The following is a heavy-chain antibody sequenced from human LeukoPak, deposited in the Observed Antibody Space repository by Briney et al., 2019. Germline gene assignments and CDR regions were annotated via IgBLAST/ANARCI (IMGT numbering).Heavy chain of an antibody. CDR2: ISGSGSNT. CDR3: AKVYMNCGGDCYPFAFHI. V-gene: IGHV3-23*01. Sequence: PGGSLRLSCVTSPGYGFTTHWMNWVRQAPGRGLEWVSTISGSGSNTIYADSVKGRFTISRDNSKNTLYLQMNSLRAEDTAVYYCAKVYMNCGGDCYPFAFHIWGQGTMVTVSS. D-gene: IGHD2-21*02. CDR1: PGYGFTTHW. J-gene: IGHJ3*02.